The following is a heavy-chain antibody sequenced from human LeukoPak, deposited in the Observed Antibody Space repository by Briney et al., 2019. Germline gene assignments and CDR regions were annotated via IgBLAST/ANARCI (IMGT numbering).Heavy chain of an antibody. D-gene: IGHD6-25*01. CDR1: GFTFSSYS. CDR2: ISSSSSYI. CDR3: ARVGIAAAHYFDY. V-gene: IGHV3-21*01. Sequence: GGSLRLSCAASGFTFSSYSMTWVRQAPGKGLEWVSSISSSSSYIYYADSVKGRFTISRDNAKNSLYLQMNSLRAEDTAVYYCARVGIAAAHYFDYWGQGTLVTVSS. J-gene: IGHJ4*02.